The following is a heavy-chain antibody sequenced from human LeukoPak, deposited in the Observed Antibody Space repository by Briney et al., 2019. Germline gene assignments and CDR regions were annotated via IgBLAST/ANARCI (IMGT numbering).Heavy chain of an antibody. CDR3: ARGNIAADRAPFDP. CDR1: GFTFRSYS. J-gene: IGHJ5*02. CDR2: ISSSSSYI. Sequence: GGSLRLSCAPSGFTFRSYSMSWVRQAPGKGLEWVSSISSSSSYIYYADSVKGRFTISRDNAKNSLYLQMNSLRAEDTAVYYCARGNIAADRAPFDPWGQGTLVTVSS. V-gene: IGHV3-21*01. D-gene: IGHD6-13*01.